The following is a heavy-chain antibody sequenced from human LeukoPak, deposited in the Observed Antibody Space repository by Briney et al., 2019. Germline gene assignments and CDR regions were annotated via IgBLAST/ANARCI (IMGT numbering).Heavy chain of an antibody. J-gene: IGHJ5*02. CDR1: GGSISSYY. V-gene: IGHV4-4*07. CDR2: IYTSGST. Sequence: PSEILGLNCTVSGGSISSYYWSWIRQPAGKGLEWIGRIYTSGSTNYNPSRKSRVTISVDKSKNQYSLKLSSVTAADTAVYYCARGPEWWSATYWFDPWGQGYLVNIFS. CDR3: ARGPEWWSATYWFDP. D-gene: IGHD2-15*01.